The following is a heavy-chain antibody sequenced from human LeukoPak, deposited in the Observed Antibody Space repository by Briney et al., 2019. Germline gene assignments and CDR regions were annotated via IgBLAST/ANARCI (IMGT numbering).Heavy chain of an antibody. CDR1: GFTFNTYA. J-gene: IGHJ6*03. Sequence: GGSLRLSCAASGFTFNTYAMNWVRQAPGKGLEWVSSISSSNSYIYYADSVKGRFTISRDNAKNSLYLQMNSLRAEDTAVYHCARGETGGEYKYFSYMDVWGKGTTVTVSS. D-gene: IGHD1-1*01. CDR2: ISSSNSYI. V-gene: IGHV3-21*01. CDR3: ARGETGGEYKYFSYMDV.